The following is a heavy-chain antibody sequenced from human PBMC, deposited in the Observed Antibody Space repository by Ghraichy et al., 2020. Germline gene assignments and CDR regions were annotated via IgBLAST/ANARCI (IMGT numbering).Heavy chain of an antibody. V-gene: IGHV4-59*08. CDR3: ARHDYGDYTGSSDYVDY. Sequence: SETLSLTCTVSGGSISSYYWSWIRQPPGKGLEWIGYIYYNGNTNYNPSLKSRVTISLDTSKTQFSLKLNSVSAADTAVYYCARHDYGDYTGSSDYVDYWGQGTLVTVSS. D-gene: IGHD4-17*01. CDR2: IYYNGNT. CDR1: GGSISSYY. J-gene: IGHJ4*02.